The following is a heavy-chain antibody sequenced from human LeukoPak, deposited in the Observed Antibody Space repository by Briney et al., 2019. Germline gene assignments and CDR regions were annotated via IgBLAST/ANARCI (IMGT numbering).Heavy chain of an antibody. CDR2: INQDGSQK. V-gene: IGHV3-7*01. CDR1: GFSFNKYW. Sequence: GGSLRLSCADSGFSFNKYWMSWVRQAPGKGLEWLANINQDGSQKYDVDSVKGRFTISRDNAKNSLYLQMNSLRAEDTAVYYCARHSSPLDDWGQGTLVTVSS. D-gene: IGHD6-13*01. J-gene: IGHJ4*02. CDR3: ARHSSPLDD.